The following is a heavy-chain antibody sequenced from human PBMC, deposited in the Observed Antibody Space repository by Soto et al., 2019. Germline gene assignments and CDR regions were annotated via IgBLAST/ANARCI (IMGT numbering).Heavy chain of an antibody. CDR2: IHYSGST. CDR1: GGSISSGDYY. Sequence: QVQLQESGPGLVKPSQTLSLTCTVSGGSISSGDYYWSWIRQPPGKDLEWIGYIHYSGSTYYSPSLKSRITMSVDTSKNQFSLKLSSVTAADTAVYYCARGDLTGTSYYYFGMDVWGQGTTVTVSS. V-gene: IGHV4-30-4*01. J-gene: IGHJ6*02. CDR3: ARGDLTGTSYYYFGMDV. D-gene: IGHD7-27*01.